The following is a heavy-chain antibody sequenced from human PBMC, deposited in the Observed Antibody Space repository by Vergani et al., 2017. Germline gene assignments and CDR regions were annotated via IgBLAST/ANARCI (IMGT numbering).Heavy chain of an antibody. Sequence: QVQLVQSGAEVKKPGASVRVSCKASGYTFTSYYMHWVRQAPGQGLEWMGWINPDSGVTEYAQKFQGRVTMTRDTSISTTYMDLSGLRSDDTAVYYCARANKTAAGDYTYHYLAVWGKGTTVTVSS. CDR1: GYTFTSYY. CDR3: ARANKTAAGDYTYHYLAV. V-gene: IGHV1-2*02. D-gene: IGHD6-13*01. CDR2: INPDSGVT. J-gene: IGHJ6*03.